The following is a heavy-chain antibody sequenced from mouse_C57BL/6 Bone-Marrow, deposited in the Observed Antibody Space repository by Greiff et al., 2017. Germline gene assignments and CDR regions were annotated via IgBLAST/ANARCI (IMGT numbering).Heavy chain of an antibody. Sequence: QVQLQQSRAELARPGASVKKSCKASGYTFTSYTMHWVKQRPGQGMEWIGYINPSSGYTKYNQKFKDKATLTADKSSSTAYMQLSSLTSEDSAVDYCARYYYGRGDSWGQATTLTVSS. J-gene: IGHJ2*01. V-gene: IGHV1-4*01. CDR2: INPSSGYT. CDR1: GYTFTSYT. CDR3: ARYYYGRGDS. D-gene: IGHD1-1*01.